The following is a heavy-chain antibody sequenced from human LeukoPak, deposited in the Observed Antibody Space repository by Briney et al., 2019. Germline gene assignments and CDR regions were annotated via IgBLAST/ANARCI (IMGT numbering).Heavy chain of an antibody. Sequence: GGSLRLSCAASGFTFSSYSVNWVRQAPGKGLEWISYISTSSSTIYYADSVKGRFTISRDNAKNSLYLQMNSLRAEDAAVYCCARDRTQGYGGNSDYWGQGTLVTVSS. CDR2: ISTSSSTI. CDR3: ARDRTQGYGGNSDY. CDR1: GFTFSSYS. V-gene: IGHV3-48*01. J-gene: IGHJ4*02. D-gene: IGHD4-23*01.